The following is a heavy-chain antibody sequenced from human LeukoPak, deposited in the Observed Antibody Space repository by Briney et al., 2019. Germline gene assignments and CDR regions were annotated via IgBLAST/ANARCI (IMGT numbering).Heavy chain of an antibody. D-gene: IGHD3-22*01. Sequence: PGGSLGLSCAPSGFTFSSYAMSCVRQAPGKGLQWVSGISGSGSTTHYADSVKGRCTISRDNSKNTLYLQMNSLRAEDTAIYYCATDYYDSSGAYTVDYWGQGTRVTVSS. V-gene: IGHV3-23*01. CDR2: ISGSGSTT. J-gene: IGHJ4*02. CDR3: ATDYYDSSGAYTVDY. CDR1: GFTFSSYA.